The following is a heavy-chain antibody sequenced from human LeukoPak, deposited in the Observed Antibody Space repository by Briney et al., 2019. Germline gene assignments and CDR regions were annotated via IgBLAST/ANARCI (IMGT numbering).Heavy chain of an antibody. Sequence: GGSLRLSCAASGFTFSSYGMHWVRQAPGKGLEWVAVISYDGSNKYYVDSVKGRFTISRDNSKNTLYLQMNSLRAEDTAVYYCAKGQISFDDAFDIWGRGTMVTVSS. CDR2: ISYDGSNK. CDR1: GFTFSSYG. J-gene: IGHJ3*02. V-gene: IGHV3-30*18. D-gene: IGHD3-9*01. CDR3: AKGQISFDDAFDI.